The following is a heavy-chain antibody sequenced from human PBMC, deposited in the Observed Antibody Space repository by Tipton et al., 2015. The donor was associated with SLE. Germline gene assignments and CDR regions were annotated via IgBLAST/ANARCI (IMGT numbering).Heavy chain of an antibody. V-gene: IGHV3-53*01. D-gene: IGHD2-15*01. Sequence: SLRLSCAASGFTVSNSYMSWVRQAPGKGLEWVSILYSYGTTHYADSVKGRFTISRDNSKNTLYLQMDSLRVDDTAVYYCASDSHSPLRADYWRQGTQVTVSS. J-gene: IGHJ4*02. CDR1: GFTVSNSY. CDR3: ASDSHSPLRADY. CDR2: LYSYGTT.